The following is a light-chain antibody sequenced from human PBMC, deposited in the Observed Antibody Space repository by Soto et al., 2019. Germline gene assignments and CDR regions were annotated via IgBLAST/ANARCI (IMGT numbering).Light chain of an antibody. V-gene: IGKV1-39*01. Sequence: IQMTQSPSSVSTSVGDRVTITCGASQNIYETYVNWYQQKPGRAPKLLMYSVSNLPSGVPSRFSVSVSGTDFTLTISTLKTEDVPTYHCQQTHTTPFTFGPGTKVDI. CDR1: QNIYETY. CDR3: QQTHTTPFT. CDR2: SVS. J-gene: IGKJ3*01.